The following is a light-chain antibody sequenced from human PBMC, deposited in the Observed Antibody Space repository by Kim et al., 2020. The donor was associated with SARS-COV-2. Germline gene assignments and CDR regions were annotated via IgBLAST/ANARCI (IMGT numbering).Light chain of an antibody. CDR1: QTISSRY. J-gene: IGKJ2*03. Sequence: EIVLTQSPGTLSLPPGERATLSCRASQTISSRYLGWYQQKPGQAPRLLIYGATNRATDIPDRFSGSGSGTDFTLTISRLEPEDFAVYYCQQYGTSPFSFGQGTKLEI. V-gene: IGKV3-20*01. CDR2: GAT. CDR3: QQYGTSPFS.